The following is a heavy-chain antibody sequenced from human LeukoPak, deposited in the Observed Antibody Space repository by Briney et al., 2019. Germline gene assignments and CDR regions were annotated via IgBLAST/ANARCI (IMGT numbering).Heavy chain of an antibody. V-gene: IGHV3-7*01. J-gene: IGHJ4*02. D-gene: IGHD1-26*01. CDR1: GFTFSSFW. Sequence: GGSLRLSXAASGFTFSSFWMTWVCQAPGKGMEWVANIKSDGSEKFYVDSVKGRFTISRDNAKNSLYLQMNSPRVEDTAVYYCARGGRVGASDYWGQGTLVTVSS. CDR3: ARGGRVGASDY. CDR2: IKSDGSEK.